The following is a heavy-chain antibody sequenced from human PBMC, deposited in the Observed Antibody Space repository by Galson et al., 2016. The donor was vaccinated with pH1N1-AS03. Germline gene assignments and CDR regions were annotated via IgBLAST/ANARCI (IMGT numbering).Heavy chain of an antibody. CDR1: GFTFSNYA. J-gene: IGHJ4*02. CDR2: VSDDGYTK. V-gene: IGHV3-30*07. Sequence: SLRLSCAASGFTFSNYAIHWVRQAPGKGLQWVAVVSDDGYTKYYADSVRGRFSISRDNAKNSLYLQMSALRPEDTAVYYCVRPSSGSFRYWGPGTLVTVSS. CDR3: VRPSSGSFRY. D-gene: IGHD1-26*01.